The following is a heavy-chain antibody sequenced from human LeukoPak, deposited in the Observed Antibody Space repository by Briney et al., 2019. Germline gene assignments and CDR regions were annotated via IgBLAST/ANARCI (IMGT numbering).Heavy chain of an antibody. CDR1: GYTFTGYY. CDR3: ARDLGEMATPGYFDY. V-gene: IGHV1-18*04. Sequence: GASVKVSCKASGYTFTGYYMHWVRQAPGQGLEWMGWISAYNGNTNYAQKLQGRVTMTTDTSTSTAYMELRSLRSDDTAVYYCARDLGEMATPGYFDYWGQGTLVTVSS. CDR2: ISAYNGNT. D-gene: IGHD5-24*01. J-gene: IGHJ4*02.